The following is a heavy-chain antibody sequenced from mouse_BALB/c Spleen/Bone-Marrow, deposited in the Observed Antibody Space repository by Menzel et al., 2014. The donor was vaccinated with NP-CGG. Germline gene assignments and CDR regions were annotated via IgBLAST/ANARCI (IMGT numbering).Heavy chain of an antibody. CDR1: EFSLTSYG. CDR3: ARGGSSRAWFAY. CDR2: IWAGGST. D-gene: IGHD1-1*01. Sequence: VNVVESGPGLVAPSQSLSIPCTVSEFSLTSYGVHWVRQPPGKGLEWLGVIWAGGSTNYNSALMSRLSISKDNSKSQVFLKMNSLQTDDTAMYYCARGGSSRAWFAYWGQGTLVTVSA. V-gene: IGHV2-9*02. J-gene: IGHJ3*01.